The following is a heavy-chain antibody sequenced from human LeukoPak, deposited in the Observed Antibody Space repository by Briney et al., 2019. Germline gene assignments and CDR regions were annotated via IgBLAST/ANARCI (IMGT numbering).Heavy chain of an antibody. CDR1: GYTFTSYD. CDR2: MNPNSGNT. J-gene: IGHJ4*02. CDR3: ARTKGARYGYDY. D-gene: IGHD5-18*01. V-gene: IGHV1-8*01. Sequence: ASVKVSCKASGYTFTSYDINWERQATGQGLEWMGWMNPNSGNTGYAQKFQGRVTMTRNTSISTAYMELSSLRSEDTAVYYCARTKGARYGYDYWGQGTLVTVSS.